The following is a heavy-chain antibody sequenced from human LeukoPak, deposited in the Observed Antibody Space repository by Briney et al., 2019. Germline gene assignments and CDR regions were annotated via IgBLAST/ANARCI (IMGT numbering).Heavy chain of an antibody. CDR2: IYYSGST. CDR1: GGSISSYY. D-gene: IGHD6-19*01. CDR3: ARLRPGIAVATFDY. V-gene: IGHV4-59*01. J-gene: IGHJ4*02. Sequence: PSETLSLICPVSGGSISSYYWSWIRQPPGKGLEWIGYIYYSGSTNYNPSLKSRVTISVDTSKNQFSLKLSSVTAADTAVYYCARLRPGIAVATFDYWGQGTLVTVSS.